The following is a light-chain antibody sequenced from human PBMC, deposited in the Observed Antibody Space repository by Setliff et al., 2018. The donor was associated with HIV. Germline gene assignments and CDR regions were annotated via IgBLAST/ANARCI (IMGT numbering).Light chain of an antibody. Sequence: QSVLTQPPSVSGAPGQRVTIYCSGSSSNVGTGFGVQWYQQFPGAAPKLLVHDTNSRPSEVPVRFSGSKSGASASLAINGLEAEDEADYYCQSYDSRLNGYVFGTGTKVTVL. J-gene: IGLJ1*01. CDR2: DTN. V-gene: IGLV1-40*01. CDR3: QSYDSRLNGYV. CDR1: SSNVGTGFG.